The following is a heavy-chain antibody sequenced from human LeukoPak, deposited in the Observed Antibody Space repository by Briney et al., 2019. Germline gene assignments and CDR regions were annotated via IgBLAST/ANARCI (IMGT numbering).Heavy chain of an antibody. CDR2: IKEDGSDT. Sequence: GGSLRLSCAASGFTFSLHYMGWVRQTPGKGLEWVANIKEDGSDTFYVDSVKGRFTIFRDNAKNSVYLQMNILRAEDTAVYYCARQRYFYFALWGQGTLSTSPQ. V-gene: IGHV3-7*01. CDR3: ARQRYFYFAL. D-gene: IGHD3-9*01. J-gene: IGHJ4*02. CDR1: GFTFSLHY.